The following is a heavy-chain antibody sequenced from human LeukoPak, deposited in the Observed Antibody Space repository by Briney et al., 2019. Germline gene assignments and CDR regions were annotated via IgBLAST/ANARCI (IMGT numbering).Heavy chain of an antibody. CDR2: SYTRGST. V-gene: IGHV4-61*02. CDR3: ARSSTTAANHYYYYYMDV. Sequence: SETLSLTCTVSGGSISSGSYYWNWIRQPAGEGLEGIGRSYTRGSTNYNPSLKSRVTISVDTSKNQFSLKLRPVTAADTAVYYCARSSTTAANHYYYYYMDVWGRGTTVTVSS. CDR1: GGSISSGSYY. J-gene: IGHJ6*03. D-gene: IGHD2-2*01.